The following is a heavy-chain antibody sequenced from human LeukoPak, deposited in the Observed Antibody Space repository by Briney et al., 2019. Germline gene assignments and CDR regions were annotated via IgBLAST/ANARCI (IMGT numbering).Heavy chain of an antibody. D-gene: IGHD1-26*01. CDR3: ARGTSYRAVGATAPWYFDL. V-gene: IGHV4-34*01. CDR2: INHSGST. Sequence: TPSETLSLTCGVYGGSFSGYYWSWIRQPPGKGPEWIGEINHSGSTNYNPSLKSRVTISVDTSKNQFSLKLSSVTAADTAVYYCARGTSYRAVGATAPWYFDLWGRGTLVTVSS. CDR1: GGSFSGYY. J-gene: IGHJ2*01.